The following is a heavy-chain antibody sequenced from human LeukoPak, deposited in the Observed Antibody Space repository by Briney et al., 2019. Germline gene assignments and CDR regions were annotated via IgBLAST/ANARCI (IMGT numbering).Heavy chain of an antibody. J-gene: IGHJ4*02. CDR3: AKDLLY. CDR2: IFGIDGT. Sequence: GGSLRLSCAASGFTFSNAWMSWVRQAPGKGLEWLSVIFGIDGTSYADSVKGRFTISRDNSKNTVYLQMNSLRAEDTAVYYCAKDLLYWGQGTLVTVSP. CDR1: GFTFSNAW. D-gene: IGHD1-26*01. V-gene: IGHV3-53*01.